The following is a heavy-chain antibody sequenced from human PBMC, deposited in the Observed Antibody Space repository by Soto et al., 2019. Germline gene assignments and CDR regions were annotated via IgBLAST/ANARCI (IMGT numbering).Heavy chain of an antibody. Sequence: SETLSLTCTVSGGSISSSSYYWGWIRQPPGKGLEWIGSIYYSGSTYYNPSLKSRVTISVDTSKNQFSLKLSSVTAPDTALYYCARQRAWYGEWAFDIWGQGTMVTVSS. CDR1: GGSISSSSYY. V-gene: IGHV4-39*01. CDR2: IYYSGST. J-gene: IGHJ3*02. CDR3: ARQRAWYGEWAFDI. D-gene: IGHD3-10*01.